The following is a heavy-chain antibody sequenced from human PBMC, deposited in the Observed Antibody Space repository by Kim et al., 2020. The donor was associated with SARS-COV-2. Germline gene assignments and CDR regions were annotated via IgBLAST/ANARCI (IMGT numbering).Heavy chain of an antibody. V-gene: IGHV4-61*01. CDR1: GGSVSSGSYY. CDR2: IYYSGST. J-gene: IGHJ6*02. CDR3: ARVKWGQYPTYYFYYGMDG. Sequence: SETLSLTCTVSGGSVSSGSYYWSWIRQPPGKGLEWIGYIYYSGSTNYNPSLKSRVTISVDTSKNQFSLKLSSVTAADTAVYYCARVKWGQYPTYYFYYGMDGWGQGTTVTVSS. D-gene: IGHD7-27*01.